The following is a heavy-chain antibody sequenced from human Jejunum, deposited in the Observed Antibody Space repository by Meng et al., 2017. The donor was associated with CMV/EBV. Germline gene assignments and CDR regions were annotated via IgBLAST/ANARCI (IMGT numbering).Heavy chain of an antibody. CDR1: GGSIGSGDYY. CDR3: ARGSIFVSFDS. J-gene: IGHJ4*02. CDR2: IHDTGST. D-gene: IGHD3-3*01. Sequence: QVLLQDPGQGLVKPSQTRSLTCSVAGGSIGSGDYYWSWIRQPPGKGLEWIGYIHDTGSTSHNPSLKSRVDISLGTSKNQFSLTLNSVTAEDTAVYFCARGSIFVSFDSWGQGTLVTVSS. V-gene: IGHV4-30-4*08.